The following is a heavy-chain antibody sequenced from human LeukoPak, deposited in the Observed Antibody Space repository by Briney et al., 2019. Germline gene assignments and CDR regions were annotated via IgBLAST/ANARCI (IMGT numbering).Heavy chain of an antibody. Sequence: GGSLRLSCAASGFTFSSYAMSWVRQAPGKGREWVSGISGSGGRTHYPDSVKGRFTIPRVNSKNQLHLQMNSRRAEDPAVDYFSKVETSAGYCSSTSCYVDYFDYWGQGTLVTVSS. V-gene: IGHV3-23*01. CDR2: ISGSGGRT. J-gene: IGHJ4*02. CDR1: GFTFSSYA. D-gene: IGHD2-2*03. CDR3: SKVETSAGYCSSTSCYVDYFDY.